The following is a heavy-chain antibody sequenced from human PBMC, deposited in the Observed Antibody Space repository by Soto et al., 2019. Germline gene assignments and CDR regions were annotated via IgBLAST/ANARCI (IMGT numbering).Heavy chain of an antibody. V-gene: IGHV1-2*02. J-gene: IGHJ4*02. D-gene: IGHD1-1*01. CDR2: INPNSGGT. CDR1: AASS. Sequence: ALVMCSCTASAASSLHWVRQALGQGIEWMGWINPNSGGTHYAEQFQGRVTMTWDTSISTVYMELNSLTSDDTALYYCAREEATAGNACFDYWGQGTLVTVSS. CDR3: AREEATAGNACFDY.